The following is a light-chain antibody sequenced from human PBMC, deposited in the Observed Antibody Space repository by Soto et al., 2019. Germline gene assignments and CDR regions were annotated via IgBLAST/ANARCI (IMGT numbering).Light chain of an antibody. Sequence: EIVMTQSPVTLSVSPGDRATLSCRASQSVNSNLAWYQQKPGQTPKLLIYVASTRATGIPARFSGSGYGTEFTRPIRSLQSEDFAVYYCQQYNVWPLTFGGGTKVEFK. CDR1: QSVNSN. J-gene: IGKJ4*01. CDR2: VAS. V-gene: IGKV3-15*01. CDR3: QQYNVWPLT.